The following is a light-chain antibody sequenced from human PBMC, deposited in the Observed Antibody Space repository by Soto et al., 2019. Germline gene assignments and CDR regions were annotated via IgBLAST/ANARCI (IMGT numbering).Light chain of an antibody. J-gene: IGLJ2*01. V-gene: IGLV2-8*01. Sequence: QSALTQPPSASGSPGQSVAISCTGTSSDIGAYKFVSWYQQHPGKAPKLIIYEVSIRPSGVPDRFSGSKSGNTASLTVSGLLAEDESDYYCSLYAGTNSVVFGGVTELTVL. CDR2: EVS. CDR1: SSDIGAYKF. CDR3: SLYAGTNSVV.